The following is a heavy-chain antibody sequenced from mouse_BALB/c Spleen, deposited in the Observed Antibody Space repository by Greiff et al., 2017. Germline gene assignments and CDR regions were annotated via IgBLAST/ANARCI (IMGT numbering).Heavy chain of an antibody. D-gene: IGHD1-1*01. Sequence: VKVVESGAELMKPGASVKISCKATGYTFSSYWIEWVKQRPGHGLEWIGEILPGSGSTNYNEKFKGKATFTADTSSNTAYMQLSSLTSEDSAVYYCARDYGSRGTWFAYWGQGTLVTVSA. CDR3: ARDYGSRGTWFAY. CDR1: GYTFSSYW. J-gene: IGHJ3*01. CDR2: ILPGSGST. V-gene: IGHV1-9*01.